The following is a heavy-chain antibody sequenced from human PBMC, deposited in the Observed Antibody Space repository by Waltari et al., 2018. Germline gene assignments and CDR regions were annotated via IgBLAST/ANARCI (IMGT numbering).Heavy chain of an antibody. CDR1: GGSISSYY. CDR3: ARSLKGLRAFDI. J-gene: IGHJ3*02. V-gene: IGHV4-59*01. CDR2: IYYSGST. D-gene: IGHD6-19*01. Sequence: QVQLQESGPGLVKPSETLSLTCTVSGGSISSYYWSWIRQPPGKGLEWIGYIYYSGSTNYNPSRKSRVTISVDTSKNQFSLKLSSVTAADTAVYYCARSLKGLRAFDIWGQGTMVTVSS.